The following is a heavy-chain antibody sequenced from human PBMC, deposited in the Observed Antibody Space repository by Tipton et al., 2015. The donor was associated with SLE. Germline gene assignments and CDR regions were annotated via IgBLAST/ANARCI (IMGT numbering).Heavy chain of an antibody. CDR3: ARREEWSSYAFDI. D-gene: IGHD3-3*01. V-gene: IGHV3-30*02. Sequence: LSLTCAASGFTFSSYGMHWVRQAPGKGLEWVAFIRYDGSNKYYADSVKGRFTISRDNSKNTLYLQMNSLRAEDTAVYYCARREEWSSYAFDIWGQGTMVTVSS. J-gene: IGHJ3*02. CDR1: GFTFSSYG. CDR2: IRYDGSNK.